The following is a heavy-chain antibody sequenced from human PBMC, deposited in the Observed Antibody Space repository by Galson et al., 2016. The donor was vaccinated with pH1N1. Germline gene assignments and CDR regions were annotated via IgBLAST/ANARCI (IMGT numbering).Heavy chain of an antibody. Sequence: SLRLSCAASGFTFSRHAMHWVRQAPGKGLEWVAVISYDGSNKYCADSVKGRFTISRDNSKNTLYLQMNSLRAEDTAVYYCATGLLAAAGTFDYWGQGTLVTVSS. CDR3: ATGLLAAAGTFDY. CDR1: GFTFSRHA. D-gene: IGHD6-13*01. V-gene: IGHV3-30*04. CDR2: ISYDGSNK. J-gene: IGHJ4*02.